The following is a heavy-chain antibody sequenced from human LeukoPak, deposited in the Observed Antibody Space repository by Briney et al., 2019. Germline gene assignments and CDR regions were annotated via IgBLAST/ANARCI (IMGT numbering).Heavy chain of an antibody. J-gene: IGHJ4*02. CDR3: ARGYYDSSGYYYFDY. D-gene: IGHD3-22*01. Sequence: PSETLSLTCSVSGGSISSDYWSWIRQPPGKGLEWIGYIYYGGSTHYNPSLKSRVTISVDTSKNQFSLKLSSVTAADTAVYYCARGYYDSSGYYYFDYWGQGTLVTVSS. CDR2: IYYGGST. V-gene: IGHV4-59*01. CDR1: GGSISSDY.